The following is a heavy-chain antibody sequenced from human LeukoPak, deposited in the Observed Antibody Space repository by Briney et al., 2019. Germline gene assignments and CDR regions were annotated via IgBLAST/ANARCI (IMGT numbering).Heavy chain of an antibody. CDR3: ARDLRAPMVRGPFDY. J-gene: IGHJ4*02. Sequence: GGSLRLSCAASGFTFSSYGMHWVRQAPGKGLEWMAVISDEGNNRHCADSVKGRFTVSRDNSKNTLYLQMNSLRAEDTAVYYCARDLRAPMVRGPFDYWGQGALVTVSS. CDR1: GFTFSSYG. D-gene: IGHD3-10*01. V-gene: IGHV3-30*03. CDR2: ISDEGNNR.